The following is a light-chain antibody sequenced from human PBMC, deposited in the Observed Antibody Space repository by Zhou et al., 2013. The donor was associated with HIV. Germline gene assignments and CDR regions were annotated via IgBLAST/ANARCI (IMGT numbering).Light chain of an antibody. Sequence: DILLTQSPLALSVYIGDRVTITCRANESIGQWLAWYQQKPGKAPKVVIYKASTLESGVPSRFSGRGSGTDFTLTVNNLQPEXLATYYCQQYNTHSSTFGPGTKVEIK. V-gene: IGKV1-5*03. CDR3: QQYNTHSST. J-gene: IGKJ1*01. CDR2: KAS. CDR1: ESIGQW.